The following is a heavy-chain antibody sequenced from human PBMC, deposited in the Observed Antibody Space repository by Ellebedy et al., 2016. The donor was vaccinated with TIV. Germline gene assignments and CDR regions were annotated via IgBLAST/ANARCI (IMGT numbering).Heavy chain of an antibody. CDR2: IRSDGSNK. Sequence: PGGSLRLSCAASGFTFSDYGMHWVRQAPGKGLEWVSFIRSDGSNKYYADSVKGRFTISRDNSKNTLYLRMNSLRAEDTAVYYCARDTTRLGDYVWGSFRPKVSFDFWGQGTLVTVSS. CDR1: GFTFSDYG. D-gene: IGHD3-16*02. CDR3: ARDTTRLGDYVWGSFRPKVSFDF. J-gene: IGHJ4*02. V-gene: IGHV3-30*02.